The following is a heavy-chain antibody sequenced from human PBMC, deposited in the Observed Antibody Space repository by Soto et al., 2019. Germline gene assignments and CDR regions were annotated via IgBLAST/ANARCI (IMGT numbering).Heavy chain of an antibody. CDR1: GDSVSSGLYY. CDR3: ARVSVVLVVFDY. V-gene: IGHV4-31*03. J-gene: IGHJ4*02. CDR2: IYFSGST. Sequence: SETLSLTCTVSGDSVSSGLYYWSWIRQHPGEGLEWIGYIYFSGSTRYNPSLESRVTMSLDTSKSQFSLVLASVTAADTAVYYCARVSVVLVVFDYWGQGALVTVSS. D-gene: IGHD3-22*01.